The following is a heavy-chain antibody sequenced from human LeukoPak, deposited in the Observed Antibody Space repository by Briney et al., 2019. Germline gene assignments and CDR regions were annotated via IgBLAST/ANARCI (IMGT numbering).Heavy chain of an antibody. D-gene: IGHD6-19*01. J-gene: IGHJ6*02. CDR2: IIPILGIA. Sequence: SVKVSCKASGGTFSSYAISWVRQAPGQGLEWMGRIIPILGIANYAQKFQGRVTITADKSTSTAYMELSSLRSEDTAVYYCARDLYSSGWTNYYYGMDVWGQGTTVTVSS. CDR3: ARDLYSSGWTNYYYGMDV. CDR1: GGTFSSYA. V-gene: IGHV1-69*04.